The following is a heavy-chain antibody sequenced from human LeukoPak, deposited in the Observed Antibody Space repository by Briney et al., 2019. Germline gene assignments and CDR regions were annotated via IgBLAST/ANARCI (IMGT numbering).Heavy chain of an antibody. V-gene: IGHV1-8*03. D-gene: IGHD2-2*01. CDR2: MNPNSGNT. Sequence: ASAKVSCKASGYTFTSYDINWVRQATGQGLEWMGWMNPNSGNTGYAQKFQGRVTITRNTSISTAYMELSSLRSEDTAVYYCAITSCSSTSCEALDAFDIWGQGTMVILSS. J-gene: IGHJ3*02. CDR3: AITSCSSTSCEALDAFDI. CDR1: GYTFTSYD.